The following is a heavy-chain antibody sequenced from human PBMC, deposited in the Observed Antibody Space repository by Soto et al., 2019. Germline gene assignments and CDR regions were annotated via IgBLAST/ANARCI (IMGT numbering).Heavy chain of an antibody. D-gene: IGHD3-3*01. CDR1: GFTFSSYA. J-gene: IGHJ4*02. Sequence: PGGSLRLSCAASGFTFSSYAMSWVRQAPGKGLEWVSAISGSGGSTYYADSVKGRFTISRDNSKNTLYLQMNSLRAEDTAVYYCAKGLLRFLEWLEGPLDYWGQGTLVTVSS. CDR3: AKGLLRFLEWLEGPLDY. CDR2: ISGSGGST. V-gene: IGHV3-23*01.